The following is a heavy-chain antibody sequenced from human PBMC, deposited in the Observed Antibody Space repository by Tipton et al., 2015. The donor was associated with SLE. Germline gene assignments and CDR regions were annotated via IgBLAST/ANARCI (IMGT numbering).Heavy chain of an antibody. CDR1: AGSISRHY. J-gene: IGHJ4*02. CDR2: ISYSGST. Sequence: TLSLTCTVSAGSISRHYWSWIRQPPGKGLEWIGYISYSGSTNYNPSLKSRVTISLDPSKSQFSLRLSSVTAADTAIYYCARGGIYHDYSGNFDFWGQGTLVTASS. V-gene: IGHV4-59*11. D-gene: IGHD3-22*01. CDR3: ARGGIYHDYSGNFDF.